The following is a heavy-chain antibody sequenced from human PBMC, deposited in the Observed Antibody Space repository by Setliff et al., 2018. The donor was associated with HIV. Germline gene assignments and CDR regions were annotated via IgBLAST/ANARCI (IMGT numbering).Heavy chain of an antibody. V-gene: IGHV3-21*01. CDR2: ISSSSSYI. CDR3: ARGLSGGYCSGGSCYPFDL. Sequence: GGSLRLSCAASGFTFSSYSMNWVRQAPGKGLEWVSSISSSSSYIYYADSVKGRFTISRDNAKNSLYLQMSSLRAEDAAVYYCARGLSGGYCSGGSCYPFDLWGQGTQVTVSS. J-gene: IGHJ4*02. CDR1: GFTFSSYS. D-gene: IGHD2-15*01.